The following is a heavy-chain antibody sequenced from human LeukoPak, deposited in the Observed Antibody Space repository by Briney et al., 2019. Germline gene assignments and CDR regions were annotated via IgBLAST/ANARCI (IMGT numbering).Heavy chain of an antibody. CDR3: ARDSSSWTFDI. J-gene: IGHJ3*02. V-gene: IGHV1-69*05. CDR2: IIPIFGTA. D-gene: IGHD6-13*01. Sequence: EASVTVSFTASGGTFSIYAISWVRQAPGQGLEWMGGIIPIFGTANYAQKFQGRVTITTDESTSTAYMELSSLRSEDTAVYYCARDSSSWTFDIWGQGTMVTVSS. CDR1: GGTFSIYA.